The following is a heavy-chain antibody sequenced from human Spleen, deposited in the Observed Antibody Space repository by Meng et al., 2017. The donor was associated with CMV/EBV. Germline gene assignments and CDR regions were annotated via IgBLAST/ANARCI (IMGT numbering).Heavy chain of an antibody. D-gene: IGHD4-17*01. V-gene: IGHV1-2*02. Sequence: ASVKVSCKASGYTFTGYYLHWVRQAPGQGLEWMGWINPNSGGTNYAQKFQARVTMTRDTSISTSYMELSRLRSDDTAVYYCARGGDYGDFHDPFDYWGQGTLVTVSS. CDR2: INPNSGGT. J-gene: IGHJ4*02. CDR1: GYTFTGYY. CDR3: ARGGDYGDFHDPFDY.